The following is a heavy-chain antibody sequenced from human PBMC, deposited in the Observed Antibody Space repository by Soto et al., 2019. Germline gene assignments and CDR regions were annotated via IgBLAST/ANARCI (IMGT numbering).Heavy chain of an antibody. Sequence: ASVKVSCKAPGDTFTSYYLNWVRQAPGQGLEWMGVINPHGGSTKYAQRFQGRITMTRDTSRSTVYMELSSLRSDDTAIYYCARSSGGNFGIIIEGSNWFNPWGQGTLVTVSS. V-gene: IGHV1-46*01. J-gene: IGHJ5*02. CDR2: INPHGGST. D-gene: IGHD3-3*01. CDR1: GDTFTSYY. CDR3: ARSSGGNFGIIIEGSNWFNP.